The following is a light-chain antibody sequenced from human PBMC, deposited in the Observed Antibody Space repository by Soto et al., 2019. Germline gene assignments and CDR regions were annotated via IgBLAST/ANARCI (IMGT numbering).Light chain of an antibody. Sequence: EIVMTQSPVTLSASPGERVTLSCRASQSVNINLAWYQQRPGQAPRVLIYGASNRASGIPDRFSGSGSGTDFTITISSLEPDDFELYYCQQYKDWPPLTFGGGTRVEIK. CDR1: QSVNIN. V-gene: IGKV3D-15*01. CDR2: GAS. J-gene: IGKJ4*01. CDR3: QQYKDWPPLT.